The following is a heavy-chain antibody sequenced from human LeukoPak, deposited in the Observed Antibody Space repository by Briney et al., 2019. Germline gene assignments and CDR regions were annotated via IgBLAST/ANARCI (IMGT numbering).Heavy chain of an antibody. D-gene: IGHD2-8*01. V-gene: IGHV3-23*01. Sequence: GGSLRLSCAASGFIFSTYWMSWVRQAPGKGLEWVSAISDSGGSTYDADSVKGRFTISGDNSKNTLYLQMNSLRAEDTAVYYCAKDTSIGRYCTNGVCSPFDYWGQGTLVTVSS. J-gene: IGHJ4*02. CDR2: ISDSGGST. CDR1: GFIFSTYW. CDR3: AKDTSIGRYCTNGVCSPFDY.